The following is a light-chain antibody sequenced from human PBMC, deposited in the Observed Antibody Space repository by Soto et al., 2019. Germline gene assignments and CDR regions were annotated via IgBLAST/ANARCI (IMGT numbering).Light chain of an antibody. Sequence: EIVLTQSPGTLSLSPGERATLSCRTSQSVSNSYISWYQQKPGQAPRLLICGASNRATGIPDRFSGFGSGTDFSLTISRLEPEDFAVYYCQQYDTPLIYTFGQGTKLEIK. CDR1: QSVSNSY. CDR3: QQYDTPLIYT. CDR2: GAS. J-gene: IGKJ2*01. V-gene: IGKV3-20*01.